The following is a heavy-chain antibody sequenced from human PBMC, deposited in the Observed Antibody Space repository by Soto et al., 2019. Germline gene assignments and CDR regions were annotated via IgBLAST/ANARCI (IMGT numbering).Heavy chain of an antibody. D-gene: IGHD3-22*01. J-gene: IGHJ1*01. CDR2: IYWDDDK. Sequence: QITLKESGPTLVKPTQTLTLTCTFSGFSLSTSGVGVGWIRQPPGKALEWLALIYWDDDKRYSPSLKSRLTITKDTSKIPVVLTMTNMDPVDTATYYCAHRTYFFVSSAYYPREESFQHWGQGTLVTLSS. CDR1: GFSLSTSGVG. CDR3: AHRTYFFVSSAYYPREESFQH. V-gene: IGHV2-5*02.